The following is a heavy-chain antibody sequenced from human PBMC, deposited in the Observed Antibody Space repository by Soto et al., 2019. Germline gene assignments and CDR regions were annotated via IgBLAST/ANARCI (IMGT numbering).Heavy chain of an antibody. CDR3: AKDHRYYDSSGPGDY. J-gene: IGHJ4*02. Sequence: EVQLVESGGGLVQAGGSLRLFCAVSGFTFSNYEMNWVRQAPGKGLEWVSYIGTSGRTIYYADSVRGRFTISRDNAKNSLYLQMNSLRAEDTAVYYCAKDHRYYDSSGPGDYWGQGTLVTVSS. V-gene: IGHV3-48*03. CDR1: GFTFSNYE. D-gene: IGHD3-22*01. CDR2: IGTSGRTI.